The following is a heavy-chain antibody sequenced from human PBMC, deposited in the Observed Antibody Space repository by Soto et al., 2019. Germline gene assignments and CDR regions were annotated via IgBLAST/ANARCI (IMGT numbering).Heavy chain of an antibody. V-gene: IGHV1-18*01. J-gene: IGHJ4*02. CDR3: ARDQDGDYEDY. D-gene: IGHD4-17*01. Sequence: QVQLVQSGAEVKKPGASVKVSCKASGYTFTRYAISWVRQAPGQGLEWMGWISAYNGHTNYVQKLQGRVTMTTDTSTTTAYMELRSLRSDDTAVYYCARDQDGDYEDYWGQGTLVTVSS. CDR1: GYTFTRYA. CDR2: ISAYNGHT.